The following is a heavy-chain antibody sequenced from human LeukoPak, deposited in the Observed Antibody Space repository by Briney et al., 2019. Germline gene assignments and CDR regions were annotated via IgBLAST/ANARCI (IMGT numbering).Heavy chain of an antibody. Sequence: PSETLSLTCTVSGDSISSSSYYWGWIRQPPGKGLEWIGSIYYSGSTNYNPSLKSRVTISVDTSKNQFSLKLSSVTAADTAVYYCARDTIAATLTDYYYYGMDVWGQGTTVTVSS. J-gene: IGHJ6*02. V-gene: IGHV4-39*07. D-gene: IGHD6-13*01. CDR2: IYYSGST. CDR3: ARDTIAATLTDYYYYGMDV. CDR1: GDSISSSSYY.